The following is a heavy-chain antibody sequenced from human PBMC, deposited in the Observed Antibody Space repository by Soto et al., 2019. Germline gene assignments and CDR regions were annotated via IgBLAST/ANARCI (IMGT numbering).Heavy chain of an antibody. CDR1: GYTFTSYG. D-gene: IGHD2-15*01. V-gene: IGHV1-3*01. J-gene: IGHJ5*02. Sequence: QVQLVPSGAEVKKPGASVRVSCRASGYTFTSYGINWVRQAPGQRLEWLGWINAGNGDTKYSQTFEARITITRDTSASTVYMDLSRLRSEDTAVYYCSSSMGGWFDLWGQGTLVTVSS. CDR3: SSSMGGWFDL. CDR2: INAGNGDT.